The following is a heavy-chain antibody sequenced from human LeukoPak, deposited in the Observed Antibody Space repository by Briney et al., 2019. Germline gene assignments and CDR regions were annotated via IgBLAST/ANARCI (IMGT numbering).Heavy chain of an antibody. Sequence: DSVKGRFTISRDNAKNSLYLQMNSLRAEDTAVYYCARLALGYCSGGSCSDAFDIWGQGTMVTVSS. V-gene: IGHV3-7*01. J-gene: IGHJ3*02. CDR3: ARLALGYCSGGSCSDAFDI. D-gene: IGHD2-15*01.